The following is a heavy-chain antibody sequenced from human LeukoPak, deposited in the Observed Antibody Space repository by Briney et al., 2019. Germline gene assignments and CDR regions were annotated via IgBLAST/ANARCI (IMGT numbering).Heavy chain of an antibody. CDR3: ARDKIVGATHFDY. Sequence: PGESLRLSCAASGFTFNTYTMYWVRQAPGKGLEWVSGISNSGGSTYYADSVKGRFTISRDNAKNSLYLQMNSLRAEDTAVYYCARDKIVGATHFDYWGQGTLVTVSS. V-gene: IGHV3-23*01. D-gene: IGHD1-26*01. CDR2: ISNSGGST. CDR1: GFTFNTYT. J-gene: IGHJ4*02.